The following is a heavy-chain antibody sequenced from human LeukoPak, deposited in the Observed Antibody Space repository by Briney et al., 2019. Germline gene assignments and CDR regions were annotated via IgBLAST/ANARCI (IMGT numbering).Heavy chain of an antibody. CDR2: IYYSGST. D-gene: IGHD1-26*01. CDR1: GGSISSSSYY. Sequence: PSETLSLTCTVSGGSISSSSYYWGWIRQPPGKGLEWIGSIYYSGSTYYNPSLKSRVTISVDTSKNQFSLKLSSVTAADTAVYYCARHARGSQEVPTPAPFDYWGQGTLVTVSS. CDR3: ARHARGSQEVPTPAPFDY. V-gene: IGHV4-39*01. J-gene: IGHJ4*02.